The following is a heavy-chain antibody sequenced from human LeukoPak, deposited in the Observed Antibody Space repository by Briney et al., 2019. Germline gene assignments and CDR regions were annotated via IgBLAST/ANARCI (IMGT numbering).Heavy chain of an antibody. Sequence: PSETLSLTCTVSGGSISSYYWSWIRQPAGKGLEWIGRIYTSGSTNYNPSLKSRVTMSVDTSKNQFSLKLSSLTAADTAVYYCASRKGDSSGYGAFDIWGQGTMVTVSS. CDR1: GGSISSYY. D-gene: IGHD3-22*01. CDR2: IYTSGST. CDR3: ASRKGDSSGYGAFDI. J-gene: IGHJ3*02. V-gene: IGHV4-4*07.